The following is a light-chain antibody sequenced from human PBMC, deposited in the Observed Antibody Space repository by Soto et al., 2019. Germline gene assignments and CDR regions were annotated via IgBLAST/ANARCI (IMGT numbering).Light chain of an antibody. CDR2: DAS. CDR3: QQRGSWIT. CDR1: QSVSSY. J-gene: IGKJ5*01. V-gene: IGKV3-11*01. Sequence: EIVLTQSPTTLSLSPGERATLSCRASQSVSSYLAWYQQKPGQAPRLLIYDASNRATGIPARFSGSGSGTDFTLTISSLEPEDFALYYCQQRGSWITFGQGTRLEIE.